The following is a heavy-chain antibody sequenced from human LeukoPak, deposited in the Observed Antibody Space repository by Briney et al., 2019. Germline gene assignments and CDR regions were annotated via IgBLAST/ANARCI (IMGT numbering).Heavy chain of an antibody. J-gene: IGHJ6*03. D-gene: IGHD3-10*01. Sequence: GGSLRLSCAASGFTFSNYGMHWVRQAPGKGLEWVAVIWYDGTNKFYADSVKGRFTISGDNSRSTLYLQMDTLRAEDTAVYYCAKGDGSNNYYMDVWGKGTTVTVSS. CDR3: AKGDGSNNYYMDV. CDR1: GFTFSNYG. V-gene: IGHV3-33*06. CDR2: IWYDGTNK.